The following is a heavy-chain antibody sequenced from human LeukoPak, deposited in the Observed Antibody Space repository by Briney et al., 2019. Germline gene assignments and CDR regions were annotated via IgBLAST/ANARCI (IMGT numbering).Heavy chain of an antibody. CDR2: IGTTGDT. CDR1: GFTFSSYD. CDR3: ARGGGYDFWSGYYDNWFDP. Sequence: GGSLRLSCAASGFTFSSYDMHWVRQATGKGLEWVSAIGTTGDTYYPGSVKGRSTISRENAKNSLYLQMNSLRAEDTAVYYCARGGGYDFWSGYYDNWFDPWGQGTLVTVSS. D-gene: IGHD3-3*01. V-gene: IGHV3-13*01. J-gene: IGHJ5*02.